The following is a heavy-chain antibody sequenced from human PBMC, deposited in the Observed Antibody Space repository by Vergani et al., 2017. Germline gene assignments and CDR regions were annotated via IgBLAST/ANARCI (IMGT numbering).Heavy chain of an antibody. D-gene: IGHD6-13*01. J-gene: IGHJ6*02. CDR1: GGSISSGGYY. CDR2: IYYSGST. CDR3: ARARGAAASTLDYYYYGMDV. Sequence: QVQLQESGPGLVKPSQTLSLTCTVSGGSISSGGYYWSWIRQHPGKGLEWIGYIYYSGSTYYNPSLKSRVTISVDTSKNQFSLKLSSVTAADTAVYYCARARGAAASTLDYYYYGMDVWGQGTTVTVSS. V-gene: IGHV4-31*03.